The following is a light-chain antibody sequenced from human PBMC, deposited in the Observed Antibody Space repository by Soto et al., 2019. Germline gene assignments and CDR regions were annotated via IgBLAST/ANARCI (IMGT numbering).Light chain of an antibody. CDR1: QSVSSSY. J-gene: IGKJ5*01. CDR3: QQYGSSLIT. CDR2: GAS. Sequence: EIVLTQSPGTLSLSPGERATLSCRASQSVSSSYLAWYQQKPGQAPRLLIYGASSRPTGIPDRFSGSGSGTDFTLTISRLEPEDFAVYYCQQYGSSLITVGQGTRLEIK. V-gene: IGKV3-20*01.